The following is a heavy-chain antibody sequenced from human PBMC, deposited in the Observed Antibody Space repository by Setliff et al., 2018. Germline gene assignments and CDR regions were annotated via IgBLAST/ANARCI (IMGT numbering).Heavy chain of an antibody. D-gene: IGHD1-26*01. CDR2: IYSSGRT. Sequence: TLSLTCTVSGGSISSYYWIWIRQPPGKGLEWIGYIYSSGRTNYNPSLKSRVTLSVDTSNNQFSLKVSSVTAADTAVYYCARAPPNRYSGSYEYLYMDVWGKGTTVTVSS. CDR1: GGSISSYY. J-gene: IGHJ6*03. CDR3: ARAPPNRYSGSYEYLYMDV. V-gene: IGHV4-4*08.